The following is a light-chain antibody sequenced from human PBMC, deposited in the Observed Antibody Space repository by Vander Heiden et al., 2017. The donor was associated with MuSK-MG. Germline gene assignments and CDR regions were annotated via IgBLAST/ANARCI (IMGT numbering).Light chain of an antibody. CDR1: SRDIGSYNV. J-gene: IGLJ2*01. CDR2: DVT. V-gene: IGLV2-23*02. Sequence: QTALTQPASVSGSPGQSNTISCSGTSRDIGSYNVVSWDQQLPGKALKLIIYDVTKRPSGVSNRFTGSKSGNTASLTISGLQAADEADYHCCSYAGSSTLFGGGTKVTVL. CDR3: CSYAGSSTL.